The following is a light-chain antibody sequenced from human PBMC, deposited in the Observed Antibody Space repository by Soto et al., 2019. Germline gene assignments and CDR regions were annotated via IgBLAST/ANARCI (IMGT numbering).Light chain of an antibody. V-gene: IGKV3-15*01. CDR2: GAS. CDR1: QSVSNN. J-gene: IGKJ4*01. Sequence: EIVLTQSPATLSSSPGERATLSCRASQSVSNNYLAWYQQKPGQAPRLLIDGASTTATGVPARFSGSGSGTEFTLTVSSLQSEDFAVYYCQQYNNWPPLTFGGGTKVDIK. CDR3: QQYNNWPPLT.